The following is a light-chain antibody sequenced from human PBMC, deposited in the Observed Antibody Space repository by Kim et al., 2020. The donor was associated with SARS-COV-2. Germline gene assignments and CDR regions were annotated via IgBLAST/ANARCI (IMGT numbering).Light chain of an antibody. J-gene: IGLJ1*01. CDR1: KLGDKY. Sequence: LSPEQTAGTTCSGDKLGDKYACWYQQKPGQSPVLVIYQDSKRPSGIPERFSGSNSGNTATLTISGTQAMDEADYYCQAWDSSTAVFGTGTKVTVL. CDR2: QDS. CDR3: QAWDSSTAV. V-gene: IGLV3-1*01.